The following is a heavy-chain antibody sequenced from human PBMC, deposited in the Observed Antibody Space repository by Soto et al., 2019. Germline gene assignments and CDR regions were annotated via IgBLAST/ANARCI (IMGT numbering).Heavy chain of an antibody. Sequence: QVQLVQSGAEVKKPGASVKVSCKASGYTFTGYGIAWVRQAPGQGLEWMGWISAHNGNTISAQKLPGRVTMTTDTSTSTAYMELRSLRSDDTAVYFCARPSSGYGDDGLPLKFWGQGTLVTVSS. D-gene: IGHD5-12*01. CDR3: ARPSSGYGDDGLPLKF. CDR2: ISAHNGNT. J-gene: IGHJ4*02. CDR1: GYTFTGYG. V-gene: IGHV1-18*01.